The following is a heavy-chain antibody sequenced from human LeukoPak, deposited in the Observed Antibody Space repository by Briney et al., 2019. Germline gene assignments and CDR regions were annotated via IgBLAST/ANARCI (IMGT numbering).Heavy chain of an antibody. J-gene: IGHJ4*02. V-gene: IGHV3-48*01. CDR3: ARDRLHYGEYEKTFDY. D-gene: IGHD4-17*01. Sequence: GGSLRLSCAASGFTFSSYWMSWVRQAPGKGLEWVSYITFSSSIIYYADSVKGRFTISRDNAKKSLYLQMNSLRAEDTAVYYCARDRLHYGEYEKTFDYWGQGTLVSVSS. CDR1: GFTFSSYW. CDR2: ITFSSSII.